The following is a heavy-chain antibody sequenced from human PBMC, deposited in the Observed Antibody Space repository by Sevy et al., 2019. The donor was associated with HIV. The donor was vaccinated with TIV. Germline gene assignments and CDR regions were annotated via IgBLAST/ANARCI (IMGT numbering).Heavy chain of an antibody. Sequence: GESLKISCAASGFTFSSYSMNWVRQAPGKGLEWVSSISSSSSYIYYADSVKGRFTISRDNAKNSLYLQMNSLRAEDTAVYYCARDMFQAAGSYYYYYGMDVWGQGTTVTVSS. J-gene: IGHJ6*02. D-gene: IGHD6-13*01. CDR3: ARDMFQAAGSYYYYYGMDV. CDR2: ISSSSSYI. V-gene: IGHV3-21*01. CDR1: GFTFSSYS.